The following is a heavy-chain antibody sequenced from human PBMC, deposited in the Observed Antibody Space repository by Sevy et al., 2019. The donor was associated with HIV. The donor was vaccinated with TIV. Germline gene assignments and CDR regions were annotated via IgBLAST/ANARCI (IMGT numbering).Heavy chain of an antibody. D-gene: IGHD5-18*01. Sequence: GGSLRLSCAASGFTFSSYWMSWVRQAPGKGLEWVATMKQDGSEKYYVDSVKGRFTISRDNAKHSLYLQMNSLRAEDTAFYYGGRGGLGGFSYSLDCWGQGTLVTVSS. V-gene: IGHV3-7*01. CDR2: MKQDGSEK. CDR3: GRGGLGGFSYSLDC. CDR1: GFTFSSYW. J-gene: IGHJ4*02.